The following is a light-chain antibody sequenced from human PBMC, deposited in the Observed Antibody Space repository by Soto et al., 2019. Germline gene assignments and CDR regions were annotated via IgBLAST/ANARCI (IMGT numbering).Light chain of an antibody. CDR3: SSYTGSGTLYV. Sequence: QSALTQPASVSGSPGQSITISCTGTSSDVGDYNYVSWFQQHPGRAPKLMIYDVTSRPSGVSNRFSGSKSGNTASLTISGLQAEDEADYYCSSYTGSGTLYVFGTGNKLTVL. V-gene: IGLV2-14*01. CDR2: DVT. J-gene: IGLJ1*01. CDR1: SSDVGDYNY.